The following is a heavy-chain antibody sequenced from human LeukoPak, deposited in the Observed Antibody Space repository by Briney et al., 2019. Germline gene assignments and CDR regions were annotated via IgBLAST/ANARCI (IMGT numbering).Heavy chain of an antibody. Sequence: PSETLSLTCTVSGGSISSCYWSWIRKPPGKGQEWIGYIYYSGSTNYNPSLKSRVTISVDTSKNQFSLKLSSVTAADTAVYYCARDRRRITIFGVVQRVNWFDPWGQGTLVTVSS. CDR1: GGSISSCY. D-gene: IGHD3-3*01. V-gene: IGHV4-59*01. CDR3: ARDRRRITIFGVVQRVNWFDP. CDR2: IYYSGST. J-gene: IGHJ5*02.